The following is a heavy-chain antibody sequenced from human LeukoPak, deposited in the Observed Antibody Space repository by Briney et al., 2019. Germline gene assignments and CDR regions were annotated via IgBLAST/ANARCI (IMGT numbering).Heavy chain of an antibody. D-gene: IGHD1-1*01. CDR3: ARGTNLRYGYFDY. V-gene: IGHV3-64*01. Sequence: GGSLRLSRAASGFTFSSYAMHWVRQAPGKGLEYVSPISSNGGSTFYANSVKGRFTISRDNSKNTLYLQMGSLRAEDMAVYYCARGTNLRYGYFDYWGQGTLVTVSS. CDR2: ISSNGGST. J-gene: IGHJ4*02. CDR1: GFTFSSYA.